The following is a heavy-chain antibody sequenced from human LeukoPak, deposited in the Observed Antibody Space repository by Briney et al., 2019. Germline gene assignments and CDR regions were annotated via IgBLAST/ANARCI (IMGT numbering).Heavy chain of an antibody. J-gene: IGHJ4*02. D-gene: IGHD1-14*01. Sequence: SETLSLTCTVSGGSISSSSYYWGWIRQPPGKGLEWIGSIYYSGSTYYNPSLKSRVTISVDTSKNQFSLKLSSVTAADTAVYYCTRDRSRAEDDWGQGTLVTVSS. CDR3: TRDRSRAEDD. V-gene: IGHV4-39*02. CDR2: IYYSGST. CDR1: GGSISSSSYY.